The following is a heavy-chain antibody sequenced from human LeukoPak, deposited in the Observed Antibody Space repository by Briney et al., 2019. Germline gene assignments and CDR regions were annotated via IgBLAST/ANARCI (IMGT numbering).Heavy chain of an antibody. CDR3: ASHYYGSRSLDY. Sequence: ASETLSLTCTVSGASISSYYWTWIRQPPGKELEWIGYIYYSGSTNYNPSLKSRVTISVDTSKNQFSLKLSSVTAADTAVYYCASHYYGSRSLDYWAQGTMVTDSS. D-gene: IGHD3-10*01. V-gene: IGHV4-59*08. CDR1: GASISSYY. CDR2: IYYSGST. J-gene: IGHJ4*02.